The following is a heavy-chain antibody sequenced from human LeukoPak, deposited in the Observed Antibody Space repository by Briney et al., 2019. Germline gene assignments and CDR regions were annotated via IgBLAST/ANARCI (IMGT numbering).Heavy chain of an antibody. D-gene: IGHD3-10*01. J-gene: IGHJ3*02. CDR1: GGSISSYY. CDR3: AKSNGYGLVDI. CDR2: IYISGSGST. Sequence: SETLSLTCTVSGGSISSYYWSWIRQPAGKGLEWIGRIYISGSGSTNYNPSLKSRVTMSVDTSKNQFSLKLNSVTAADTAVYYCAKSNGYGLVDIWGQGTMVTVSS. V-gene: IGHV4-4*07.